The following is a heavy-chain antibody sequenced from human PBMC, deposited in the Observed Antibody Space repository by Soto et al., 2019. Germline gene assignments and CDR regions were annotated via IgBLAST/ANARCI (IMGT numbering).Heavy chain of an antibody. CDR1: GGSISSGDYY. J-gene: IGHJ5*02. D-gene: IGHD3-22*01. V-gene: IGHV4-30-4*01. Sequence: PSETLSLTCTVSGGSISSGDYYWSWIRQPPGKGLEWIGYIYYSGSTYYNPSLKSRVTISVDTSKNQFSLKLSSVTAADTAVYYCARAAYYYDSSGYFDWFDPWGQRTLVTVSS. CDR2: IYYSGST. CDR3: ARAAYYYDSSGYFDWFDP.